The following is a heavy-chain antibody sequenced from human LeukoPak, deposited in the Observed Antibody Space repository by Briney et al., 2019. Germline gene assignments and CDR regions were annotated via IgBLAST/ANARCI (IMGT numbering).Heavy chain of an antibody. CDR2: IYPGDSDT. Sequence: GESLKISCKGSGYSFTSYWIGWVRQMPGKGLEWMGIIYPGDSDTRYGPSFQGQVTISADKSISTAYLQWSSLKASDTAMYYCARHGRRYCGGDCSFDYWGQGTLVTVSS. CDR3: ARHGRRYCGGDCSFDY. D-gene: IGHD2-21*02. CDR1: GYSFTSYW. J-gene: IGHJ4*02. V-gene: IGHV5-51*01.